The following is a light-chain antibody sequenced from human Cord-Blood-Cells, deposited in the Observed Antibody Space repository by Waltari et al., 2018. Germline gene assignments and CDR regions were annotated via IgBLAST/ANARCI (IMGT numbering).Light chain of an antibody. CDR1: QSISSW. V-gene: IGKV1-5*03. J-gene: IGKJ1*01. Sequence: DIQMTQSPSTLSASVGDRVTIPCRAMQSISSWLAWYHQKPGKAPKLLIYKASSLESGVPSRVSCSGSGTEFTLTISSLQPDDFATYYCQQYNSYWTFGQGTNVEIK. CDR2: KAS. CDR3: QQYNSYWT.